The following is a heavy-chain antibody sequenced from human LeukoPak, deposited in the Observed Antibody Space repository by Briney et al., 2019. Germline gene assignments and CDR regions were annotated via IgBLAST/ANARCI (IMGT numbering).Heavy chain of an antibody. CDR2: ITDSGGGT. D-gene: IGHD3-10*01. V-gene: IGHV3-23*01. Sequence: GGSLRLSCAAAGFTFGSYAMSWVRQASGKGLEWVSSITDSGGGTFYADSVKGRFTISRDNSKNTLFLQLNSLRAEDTAVYYCAKRGAGYYFDNWGQGTLVTVSS. J-gene: IGHJ4*02. CDR3: AKRGAGYYFDN. CDR1: GFTFGSYA.